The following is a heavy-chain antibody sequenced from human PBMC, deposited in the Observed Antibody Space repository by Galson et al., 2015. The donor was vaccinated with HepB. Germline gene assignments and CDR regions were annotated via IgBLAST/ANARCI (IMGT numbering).Heavy chain of an antibody. CDR1: GYSFTSYW. CDR3: ASRSSGWFYGMDV. V-gene: IGHV5-10-1*01. Sequence: QSGAEVKKPGESLRISCKGSGYSFTSYWISWVRQMPGEGLEGMGRIDPSDSYTNYSPSSQGHVTISADKSISTAYLQWRSLKASDTAMYYCASRSSGWFYGMDVWGQGTTVTVSS. D-gene: IGHD6-19*01. J-gene: IGHJ6*02. CDR2: IDPSDSYT.